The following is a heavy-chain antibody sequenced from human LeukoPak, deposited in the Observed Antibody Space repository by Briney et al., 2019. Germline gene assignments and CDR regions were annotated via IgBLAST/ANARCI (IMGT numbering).Heavy chain of an antibody. D-gene: IGHD5-12*01. V-gene: IGHV3-7*05. CDR1: GFTFSSYW. Sequence: PGGSLRLSCTASGFTFSSYWMNWVRQAPGKGLEWVANIKQDGSEKYYVDSVKGRFTISRDNAKKSLYLQMNSLRAEGTAVYYCATKLGSGYDYVYWGQGTLVTVSS. CDR3: ATKLGSGYDYVY. CDR2: IKQDGSEK. J-gene: IGHJ4*02.